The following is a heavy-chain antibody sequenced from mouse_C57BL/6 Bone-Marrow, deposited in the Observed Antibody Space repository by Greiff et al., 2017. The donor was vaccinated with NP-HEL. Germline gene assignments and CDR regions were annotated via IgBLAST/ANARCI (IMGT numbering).Heavy chain of an antibody. CDR2: IDPANGNT. CDR3: ASPRYYYGSSYGAMDY. J-gene: IGHJ4*01. D-gene: IGHD1-1*01. V-gene: IGHV14-3*01. Sequence: EVKLQESVAELVRPGASVKLSCTASGFNIKNTYMHWVKQRPEQGLEWIGRIDPANGNTKYAPKFQGKATITADTSSNTAYLQLSSLTSEDTAIYYCASPRYYYGSSYGAMDYWGQGTSVTVSS. CDR1: GFNIKNTY.